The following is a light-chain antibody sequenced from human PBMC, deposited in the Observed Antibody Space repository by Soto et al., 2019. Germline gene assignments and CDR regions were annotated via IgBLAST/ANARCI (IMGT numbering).Light chain of an antibody. CDR2: GAF. J-gene: IGKJ1*01. CDR1: QSVNSN. Sequence: EIVMTQSPATLSVSPGERATLSCRASQSVNSNLAWYQQIPGQAPRLLIYGAFTRATNISARFSGSGSGTEFTLTLTSLQSEDFAIYYCQQYNTWPRTFGQGTKVEIK. CDR3: QQYNTWPRT. V-gene: IGKV3D-15*01.